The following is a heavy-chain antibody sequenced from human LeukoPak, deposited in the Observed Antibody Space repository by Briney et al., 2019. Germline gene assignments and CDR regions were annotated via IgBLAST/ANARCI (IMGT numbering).Heavy chain of an antibody. D-gene: IGHD3-10*01. CDR3: ARVGRGVYGMDV. J-gene: IGHJ6*02. V-gene: IGHV3-48*02. Sequence: GGSLRLSCAASGFTFSIHGMNWVRQAPGKGLEWVSYYTDSVQGRFTISRGNARNSLFLQMNSLRDEDTAVYYCARVGRGVYGMDVWGQGTTVTVSS. CDR1: GFTFSIHG.